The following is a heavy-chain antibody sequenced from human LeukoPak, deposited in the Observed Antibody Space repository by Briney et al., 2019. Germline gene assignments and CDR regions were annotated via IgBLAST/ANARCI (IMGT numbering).Heavy chain of an antibody. D-gene: IGHD2-15*01. CDR3: ARYSDGGSSDYFDY. Sequence: SVKVSCKASGGTFSSYAISWVRQAPGQGLEWMGRIIPILGIANYAQKFQGRVTITADKSTSTAYMELSSLRSEDTAVYYCARYSDGGSSDYFDYWGQGTLVAVSS. CDR2: IIPILGIA. V-gene: IGHV1-69*04. J-gene: IGHJ4*02. CDR1: GGTFSSYA.